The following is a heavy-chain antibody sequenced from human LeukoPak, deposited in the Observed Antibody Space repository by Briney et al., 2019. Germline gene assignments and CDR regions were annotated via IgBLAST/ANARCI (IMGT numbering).Heavy chain of an antibody. D-gene: IGHD5-18*01. CDR1: GFTFSSYG. CDR2: IRYDGSNK. J-gene: IGHJ4*02. V-gene: IGHV3-30*02. Sequence: GGSLRLSCAASGFTFSSYGMHWVRQAPGKGLEWVAFIRYDGSNKYYGDSVKGRFTISRDNSKNTLYLQMNSLRAEDTAVYYCAKELGYSYGYDYWGQGTLVTVSS. CDR3: AKELGYSYGYDY.